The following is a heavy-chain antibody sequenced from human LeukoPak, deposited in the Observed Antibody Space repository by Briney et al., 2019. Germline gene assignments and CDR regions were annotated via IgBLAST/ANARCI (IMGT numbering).Heavy chain of an antibody. CDR3: ARGRVITMVRGVLVY. J-gene: IGHJ4*02. V-gene: IGHV3-48*01. Sequence: PGGSPRLSCAASGFTFSSYSMNWVRHAPGKGLEWVSYISSSSSTIYYADSVKGRFTISRDNAKNSLYLQMNSLRAEDTAVYYCARGRVITMVRGVLVYWGQGTLVTVSS. D-gene: IGHD3-10*01. CDR1: GFTFSSYS. CDR2: ISSSSSTI.